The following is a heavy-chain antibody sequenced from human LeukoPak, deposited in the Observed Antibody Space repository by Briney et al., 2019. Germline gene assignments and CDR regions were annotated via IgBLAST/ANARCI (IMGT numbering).Heavy chain of an antibody. D-gene: IGHD3-9*01. Sequence: SETLSLTCTVSGYSISSGYYWGWIRQPPGKGLEWIGSIYHSGSTYYNPSLKSRVTISVDTSKNQFSLKLSSVTAADTAVYYCARAGYYDILTGSHPLDYWGQGTLVTVSS. CDR3: ARAGYYDILTGSHPLDY. CDR1: GYSISSGYY. J-gene: IGHJ4*02. V-gene: IGHV4-38-2*02. CDR2: IYHSGST.